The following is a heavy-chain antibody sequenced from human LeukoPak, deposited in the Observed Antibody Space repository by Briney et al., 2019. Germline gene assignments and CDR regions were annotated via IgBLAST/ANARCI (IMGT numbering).Heavy chain of an antibody. CDR1: GYTFTGYY. CDR2: INPNSGGT. J-gene: IGHJ1*01. V-gene: IGHV1-2*02. Sequence: ASAKVSCKASGYTFTGYYMHWVRQAPGQGLEWMGWINPNSGGTNYAQKFQGRVTMTRDTSISTAYMELGRLRSDDTAVYYCARDVTDCSSTSCYEYFQHWGQGTLVTVSS. D-gene: IGHD2-2*01. CDR3: ARDVTDCSSTSCYEYFQH.